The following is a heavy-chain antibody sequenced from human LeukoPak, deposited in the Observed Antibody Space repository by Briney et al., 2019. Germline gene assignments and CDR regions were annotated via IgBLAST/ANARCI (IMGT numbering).Heavy chain of an antibody. CDR1: GYTFTGYY. CDR2: INPNSGGT. V-gene: IGHV1-2*02. Sequence: ASVKVSCKASGYTFTGYYMHWVRQAPGQGLEWMGWINPNSGGTNYAQKFQGRVTMTRDTSISTAYMELSRLRSDDTAVYYCARDRTSVGVVIIGLFDYWGQGTLVTVSS. J-gene: IGHJ4*02. D-gene: IGHD3-3*01. CDR3: ARDRTSVGVVIIGLFDY.